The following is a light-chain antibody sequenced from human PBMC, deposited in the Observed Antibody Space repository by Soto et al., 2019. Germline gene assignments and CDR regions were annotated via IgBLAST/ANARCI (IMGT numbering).Light chain of an antibody. Sequence: DIQMTQSPSTLSASVGDRVIITCRASQSISSWLAWYQQKPGKAPDLLIYRASTLKTGIPSRFSGIGSGTECTPTICSLQPDDFATYYCQQYDRASWTFGPGTKVEIK. V-gene: IGKV1-5*03. CDR3: QQYDRASWT. CDR1: QSISSW. J-gene: IGKJ1*01. CDR2: RAS.